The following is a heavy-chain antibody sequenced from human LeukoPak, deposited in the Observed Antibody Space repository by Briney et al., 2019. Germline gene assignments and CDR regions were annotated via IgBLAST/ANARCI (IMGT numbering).Heavy chain of an antibody. CDR2: INHSGRT. V-gene: IGHV4-34*01. J-gene: IGHJ6*02. D-gene: IGHD3-9*01. CDR3: ARLAGYYYYYYGMDV. CDR1: AGSFSGDY. Sequence: SESLSLGFAVHAGSFSGDYCGWSRQPRGKGLGWIGEINHSGRTNYNPSLKSRVTISVDTSKNQFSLKLSSVTAADTAVYYCARLAGYYYYYYGMDVWGQGTTVTVSS.